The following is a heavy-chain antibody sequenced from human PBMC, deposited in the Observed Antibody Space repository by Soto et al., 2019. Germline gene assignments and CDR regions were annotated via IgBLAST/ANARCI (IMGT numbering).Heavy chain of an antibody. Sequence: EVQLSESGGGLVQPGGSLRLSCAASGFSFSSYGMDWVRQAPGKGLEWVSAISSSGTATYYADSVKGRFTISRDNSKNTLFLQMNSLRAEDTAVYYCAKEMGHSKPFDYWGQGNLVTVSS. D-gene: IGHD4-4*01. V-gene: IGHV3-23*01. CDR1: GFSFSSYG. CDR2: ISSSGTAT. J-gene: IGHJ4*02. CDR3: AKEMGHSKPFDY.